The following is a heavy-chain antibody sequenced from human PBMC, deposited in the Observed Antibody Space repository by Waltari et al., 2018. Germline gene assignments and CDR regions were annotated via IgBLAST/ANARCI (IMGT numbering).Heavy chain of an antibody. Sequence: EVQLLQSGGGLVQPGGSLRLSCAASGFTFRTYAMSWVRQAPGKGLEWVSGMRGSGGSAYYADSVKGRFTIARDNSKNTLYLQMNSLRAEDTAVYYCAKPYYYDSSGWYYFDYWGQGTLVTVSS. CDR1: GFTFRTYA. D-gene: IGHD3-22*01. CDR2: MRGSGGSA. J-gene: IGHJ4*02. CDR3: AKPYYYDSSGWYYFDY. V-gene: IGHV3-23*01.